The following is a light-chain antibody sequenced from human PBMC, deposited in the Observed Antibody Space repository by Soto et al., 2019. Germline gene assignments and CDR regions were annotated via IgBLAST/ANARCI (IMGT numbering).Light chain of an antibody. V-gene: IGLV7-43*01. CDR3: LXXXGGALGV. Sequence: QAVVTQEPSLTVSPGGTVTLTCASSTGAVTSGHYPNWVQQKPGQVPKSLIYSTSDKHSWTPARFSGSLLGGKAALTLSSXQPXXEAEYXCLXXXGGALGVFGGGTKLTVL. CDR1: TGAVTSGHY. CDR2: STS. J-gene: IGLJ2*01.